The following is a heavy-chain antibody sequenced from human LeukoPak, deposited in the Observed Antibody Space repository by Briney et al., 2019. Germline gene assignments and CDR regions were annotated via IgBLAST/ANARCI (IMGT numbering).Heavy chain of an antibody. CDR1: GFTFDDYA. D-gene: IGHD5-18*01. V-gene: IGHV3-9*01. CDR2: ISWNSGSI. Sequence: PGGSLRLSCAASGFTFDDYAMHWVRQAPGKGLEWVSGISWNSGSIGYADSVKGRFTISRDNAKNSLYLQMNSLRAEDTALYYCAKGGYSYVLYFDYWGQGTLVTVSS. CDR3: AKGGYSYVLYFDY. J-gene: IGHJ4*02.